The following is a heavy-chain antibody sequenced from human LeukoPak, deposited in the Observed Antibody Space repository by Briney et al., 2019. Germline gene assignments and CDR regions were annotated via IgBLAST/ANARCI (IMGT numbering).Heavy chain of an antibody. Sequence: GGSLRLSCAASGFTFANYAMSWVRQAPGKGLEWVSATSGSGGSTYYADSVKGRFTISRDNSKKTLYLQMNSLRAEDTAVYYCARDIGCSGVSCYSRYYYGTDVWGQGTTVTVSS. CDR3: ARDIGCSGVSCYSRYYYGTDV. D-gene: IGHD2-15*01. V-gene: IGHV3-23*01. J-gene: IGHJ6*02. CDR2: TSGSGGST. CDR1: GFTFANYA.